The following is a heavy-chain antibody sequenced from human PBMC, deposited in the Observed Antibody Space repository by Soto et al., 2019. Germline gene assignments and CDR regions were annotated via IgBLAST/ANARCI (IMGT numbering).Heavy chain of an antibody. CDR3: ARHRYSYGVYYFDY. D-gene: IGHD5-18*01. Sequence: TXXTLSLTFTVSGGSISSYYWGWIRQPPGKGLEWIGYIYYSGSTNYNPSLTSRVTISVDTSKNQFSLKLSSVTPADTAVYYCARHRYSYGVYYFDYWGQGTLVTVSS. CDR1: GGSISSYY. CDR2: IYYSGST. J-gene: IGHJ4*02. V-gene: IGHV4-59*08.